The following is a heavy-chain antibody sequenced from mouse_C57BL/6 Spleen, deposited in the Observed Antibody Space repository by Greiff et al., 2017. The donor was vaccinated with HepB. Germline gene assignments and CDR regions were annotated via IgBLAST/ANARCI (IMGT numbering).Heavy chain of an antibody. V-gene: IGHV1-52*01. Sequence: VQLQQSGAELVRPGSSVKLSCKASGYTFTSYWMHWVKQRPIQGLEWIGNIDPSDSETHYNQKFKDKATLTVDKSSSTAYMQLSSLTSEDSAVYYCARPYDYDPFAYWGQGTLVTVSA. J-gene: IGHJ3*01. CDR3: ARPYDYDPFAY. CDR2: IDPSDSET. D-gene: IGHD2-4*01. CDR1: GYTFTSYW.